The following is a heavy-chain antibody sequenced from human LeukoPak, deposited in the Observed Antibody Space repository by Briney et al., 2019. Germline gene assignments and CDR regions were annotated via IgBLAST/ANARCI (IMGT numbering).Heavy chain of an antibody. Sequence: EPGGSLRLSCVASGFTFSSYSMNWVRQAPGKGLEWVSSISGSSTYIYYADSVKGRFTISRDNAKISLYLQMNSLRAEDTAVYYCASDHCTNGVCYTDYFDYWGRGTLVTVSS. J-gene: IGHJ4*02. CDR1: GFTFSSYS. CDR3: ASDHCTNGVCYTDYFDY. V-gene: IGHV3-21*01. D-gene: IGHD2-8*01. CDR2: ISGSSTYI.